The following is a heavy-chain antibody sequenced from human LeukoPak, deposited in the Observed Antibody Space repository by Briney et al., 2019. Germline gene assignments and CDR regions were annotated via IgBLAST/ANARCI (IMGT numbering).Heavy chain of an antibody. V-gene: IGHV3-33*01. CDR1: GFTFSSYG. Sequence: GGSLRLSCAASGFTFSSYGMHWVRQAPGKGLGWVAVIWYDGSNKYYADSVKGRFTISRDNSKNTLYLQMNSLRAEDTAVYYCARGRHCSSTSCLVEYWGQGTLVTVSS. CDR2: IWYDGSNK. J-gene: IGHJ4*02. CDR3: ARGRHCSSTSCLVEY. D-gene: IGHD2-2*01.